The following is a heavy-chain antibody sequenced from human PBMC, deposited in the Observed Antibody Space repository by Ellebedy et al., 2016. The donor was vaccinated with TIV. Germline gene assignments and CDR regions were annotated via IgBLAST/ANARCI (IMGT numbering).Heavy chain of an antibody. CDR2: IIPIFGTA. CDR1: GGTFSSYA. CDR3: ATDHYYDSSGPDYYYGMDV. D-gene: IGHD3-22*01. J-gene: IGHJ6*02. V-gene: IGHV1-69*06. Sequence: SVKVSXXASGGTFSSYAISWVRQAPGQGLEWMGGIIPIFGTANYAQKFQGRVTITADKSTSTAYMELSSLRSEDTAVYYCATDHYYDSSGPDYYYGMDVWGQGTTATVSS.